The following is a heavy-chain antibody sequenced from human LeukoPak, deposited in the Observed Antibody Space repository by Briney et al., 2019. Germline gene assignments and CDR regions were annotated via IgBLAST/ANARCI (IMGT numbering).Heavy chain of an antibody. CDR3: ARVIGGAADY. J-gene: IGHJ4*02. CDR2: INHSGST. Sequence: SETLSLTCAVYGGSFSGYYWSWIRQPPGKGLEWIGEINHSGSTNYNPSLKSRVTISVDTSKNQFSLKLSSVTAADTAVYYCARVIGGAADYWGQGTLVTVSS. CDR1: GGSFSGYY. V-gene: IGHV4-34*01. D-gene: IGHD4-17*01.